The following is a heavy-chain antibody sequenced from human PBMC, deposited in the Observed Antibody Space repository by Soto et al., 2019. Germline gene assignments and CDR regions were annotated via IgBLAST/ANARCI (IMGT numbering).Heavy chain of an antibody. D-gene: IGHD3-10*01. CDR2: VYATGTT. CDR1: GGSISKFS. CDR3: VRDGSKTLRDWFDP. J-gene: IGHJ5*02. V-gene: IGHV4-4*07. Sequence: SETLSLTCSVSGGSISKFSWCWIRKPAGKGPEWMGRVYATGTTDYNPSLRSRVAMSVDISRKAFSLRLTSVTAADTGMYYCVRDGSKTLRDWFDPWGQGKLATVSS.